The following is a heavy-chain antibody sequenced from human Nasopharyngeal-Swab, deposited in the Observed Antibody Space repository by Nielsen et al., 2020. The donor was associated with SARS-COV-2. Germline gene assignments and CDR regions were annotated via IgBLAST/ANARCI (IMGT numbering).Heavy chain of an antibody. D-gene: IGHD1-26*01. V-gene: IGHV3-23*03. Sequence: GGSLRLSCAASGFTFSNYAMTWVRQAPGKGLEWVSIKYSAGSGTYYADSAKGRFTISRDNPNNTLYLQMNSLRAEDTAVYYCAKGLLSGSYSEPLAFDLWGQGTMVTVSS. CDR3: AKGLLSGSYSEPLAFDL. CDR2: KYSAGSGT. CDR1: GFTFSNYA. J-gene: IGHJ3*01.